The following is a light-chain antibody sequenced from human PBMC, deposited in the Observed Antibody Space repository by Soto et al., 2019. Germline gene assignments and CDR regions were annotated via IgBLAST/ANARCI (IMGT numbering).Light chain of an antibody. J-gene: IGKJ3*01. CDR1: QSVSSSY. CDR2: GAS. V-gene: IGKV3-20*01. Sequence: IVLTQSPGTLSLTPGERATLSCRASQSVSSSYLAWYQQKPGQAPRLLIYGASSRATGIPDRFSGSGSGTDFTLTIRTLEPEDSAVYYCQQYGSSPPFTFGPGTRVDIK. CDR3: QQYGSSPPFT.